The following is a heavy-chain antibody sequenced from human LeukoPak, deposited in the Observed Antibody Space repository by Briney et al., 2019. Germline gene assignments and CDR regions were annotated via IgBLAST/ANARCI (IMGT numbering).Heavy chain of an antibody. Sequence: ASVKVSCKASGYTFTSYGISWVRQAPGQVLEWMGWISAYNGNTNYAQKLQGRVTMTTDTSTSTAYMELRSLRSDDTAVYYCARDIGITIFGVVQPFDYWGQGTLVTVSS. V-gene: IGHV1-18*01. CDR3: ARDIGITIFGVVQPFDY. CDR2: ISAYNGNT. D-gene: IGHD3-3*01. CDR1: GYTFTSYG. J-gene: IGHJ4*02.